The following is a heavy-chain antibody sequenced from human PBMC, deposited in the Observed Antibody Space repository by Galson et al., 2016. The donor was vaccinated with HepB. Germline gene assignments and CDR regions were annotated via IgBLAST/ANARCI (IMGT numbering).Heavy chain of an antibody. J-gene: IGHJ4*02. CDR1: GFAFGTYG. V-gene: IGHV3-33*01. CDR3: ARFPYPFSHGGVVDY. Sequence: SLRLSCAASGFAFGTYGMHWVRQSPGKGLEWVAGIYHGGTDKFYADSVKGRFTISRDNSESTVFLPINSLRPEATATYYCARFPYPFSHGGVVDYWGQGTLVTVAS. D-gene: IGHD3-16*01. CDR2: IYHGGTDK.